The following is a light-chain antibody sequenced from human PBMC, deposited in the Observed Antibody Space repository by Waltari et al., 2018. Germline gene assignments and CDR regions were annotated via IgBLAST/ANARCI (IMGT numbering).Light chain of an antibody. Sequence: QSALTQPPSASGSPGQSVTISCTGTSSDVGGYNYVSGYQQHPGKAPKLMIYEVSKRPSGVPDRFSGSKSGNTASLPVSGLQAEDEADYYCSSYAGSNNLVFGGGTKLTVL. CDR2: EVS. CDR1: SSDVGGYNY. J-gene: IGLJ2*01. V-gene: IGLV2-8*01. CDR3: SSYAGSNNLV.